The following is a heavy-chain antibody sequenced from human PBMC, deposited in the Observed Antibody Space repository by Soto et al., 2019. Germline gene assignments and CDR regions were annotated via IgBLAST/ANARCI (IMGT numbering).Heavy chain of an antibody. J-gene: IGHJ5*02. Sequence: SETLSLTCTVSGGSINNYYWSWIRQPPGKGLEWIGYIYYSGSTNYNPSLKSRVTISVDTSKNQFSLNLSSVTAADTAVYYCARDVRDCSTTNCYWWFDPWGQGTLVTVSS. D-gene: IGHD2-2*01. CDR3: ARDVRDCSTTNCYWWFDP. CDR2: IYYSGST. CDR1: GGSINNYY. V-gene: IGHV4-59*01.